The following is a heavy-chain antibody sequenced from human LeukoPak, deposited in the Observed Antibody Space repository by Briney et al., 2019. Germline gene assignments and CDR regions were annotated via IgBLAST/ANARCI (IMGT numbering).Heavy chain of an antibody. Sequence: SETLSLTCTVSGSSMSRSYYGASIRQPPGKGLEWIATISHSGRTYYNPSLKSRDTISADTSQNQHSLRLNSVTVADTAVYYCARVNTVMATFDYWGQGTPVTVSS. CDR3: ARVNTVMATFDY. J-gene: IGHJ4*02. D-gene: IGHD5-24*01. V-gene: IGHV4-38-2*02. CDR1: GSSMSRSYY. CDR2: ISHSGRT.